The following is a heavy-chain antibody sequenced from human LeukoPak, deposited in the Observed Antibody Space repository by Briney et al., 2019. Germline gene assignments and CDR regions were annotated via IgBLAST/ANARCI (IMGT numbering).Heavy chain of an antibody. Sequence: GGSLRLSCAASRFTFNNYAMTWVRQAPGKGLEWVSLISGSGGSTYYADSVKGRFTISRDNSKNTLYLQMNSLRAEDTAVYYCAREPMYSSSSYFDYWGQGTLVTVSS. V-gene: IGHV3-23*01. CDR1: RFTFNNYA. J-gene: IGHJ4*02. CDR3: AREPMYSSSSYFDY. CDR2: ISGSGGST. D-gene: IGHD6-6*01.